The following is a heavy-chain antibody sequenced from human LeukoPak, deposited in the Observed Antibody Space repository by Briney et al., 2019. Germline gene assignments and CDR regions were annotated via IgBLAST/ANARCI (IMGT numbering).Heavy chain of an antibody. J-gene: IGHJ4*02. CDR3: ARDAALYQAGFDY. D-gene: IGHD2-15*01. CDR2: IYTSGST. V-gene: IGHV4-61*02. Sequence: SETLSLTCTVSGGYISSGSYYWSWIRQPAGKGLEWIGRIYTSGSTNYNPSLKSRVTISVDTSKNQFSLKLSSVTAADTAVYYCARDAALYQAGFDYWGQGTLVTVSS. CDR1: GGYISSGSYY.